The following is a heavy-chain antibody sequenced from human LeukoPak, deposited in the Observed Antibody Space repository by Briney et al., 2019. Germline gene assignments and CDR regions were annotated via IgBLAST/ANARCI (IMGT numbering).Heavy chain of an antibody. J-gene: IGHJ4*02. CDR2: ISGSGGST. CDR1: GFTFSSYA. Sequence: GGSLRLSCAASGFTFSSYAMSWVRQAPGKGLEWASAISGSGGSTYYADSVKGRFTISRDNSKNTLYLQMNSLRAEDTAVYYCASSTHITMVRGVIISFDYWGQGTLVTVSS. D-gene: IGHD3-10*01. V-gene: IGHV3-23*01. CDR3: ASSTHITMVRGVIISFDY.